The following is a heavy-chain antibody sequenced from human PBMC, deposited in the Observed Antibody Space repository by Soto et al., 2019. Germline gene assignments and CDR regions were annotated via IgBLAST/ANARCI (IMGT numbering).Heavy chain of an antibody. CDR3: ARGGFDYYGSGSYYSNWFDP. V-gene: IGHV1-18*01. D-gene: IGHD3-10*01. CDR1: GYTFTSYG. J-gene: IGHJ5*02. Sequence: ASVKVSCKASGYTFTSYGISWVRQAPGQGLEWMGWISAYNGNTNYAQKLQGRVTITTDTSTSTAYMELRSLRSDDTAVYYCARGGFDYYGSGSYYSNWFDPWGQGTLVTVSS. CDR2: ISAYNGNT.